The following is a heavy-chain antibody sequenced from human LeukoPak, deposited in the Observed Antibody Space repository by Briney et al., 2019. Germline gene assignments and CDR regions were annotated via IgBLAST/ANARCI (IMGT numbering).Heavy chain of an antibody. J-gene: IGHJ6*03. V-gene: IGHV3-30*02. D-gene: IGHD2-2*02. CDR1: GFTFSSYG. Sequence: GGSLRLSCAASGFTFSSYGMHWVRQAPGKGLEWVAFIRYDGSNKYYADSVKGRFTISRDNSKNTLYLQMNSLRAEDTAVYYCANRDQPLLYNSYYYYYYMDVWGKGTTVTVSS. CDR2: IRYDGSNK. CDR3: ANRDQPLLYNSYYYYYYMDV.